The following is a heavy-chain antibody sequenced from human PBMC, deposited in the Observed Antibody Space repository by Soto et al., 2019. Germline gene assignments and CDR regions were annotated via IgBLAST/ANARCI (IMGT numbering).Heavy chain of an antibody. Sequence: LRLSCAASGFTLSHYGMQWVRQAPGKGLEWVAVISYDGSNKYYPDSVKGRFTISRDNSKDTLLLQMNSLRAEDTAVYFCAKEEMATIDYCGQGSLVTVSS. J-gene: IGHJ4*02. V-gene: IGHV3-30*18. CDR3: AKEEMATIDY. CDR2: ISYDGSNK. CDR1: GFTLSHYG.